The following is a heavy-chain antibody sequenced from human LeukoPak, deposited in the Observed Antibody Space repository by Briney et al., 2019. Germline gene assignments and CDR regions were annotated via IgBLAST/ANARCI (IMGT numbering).Heavy chain of an antibody. Sequence: ASVKVSCMASGYTFTGYYMHWVRQAPGQGLEWMGWINPNSGGTNYAQKFQGRVTMTRDTSISTAYMELSRLRSDDTAVYYCARWRGMATIPCPQCYFDYWGQGTLVTVSS. CDR2: INPNSGGT. CDR3: ARWRGMATIPCPQCYFDY. D-gene: IGHD5-24*01. J-gene: IGHJ4*02. V-gene: IGHV1-2*02. CDR1: GYTFTGYY.